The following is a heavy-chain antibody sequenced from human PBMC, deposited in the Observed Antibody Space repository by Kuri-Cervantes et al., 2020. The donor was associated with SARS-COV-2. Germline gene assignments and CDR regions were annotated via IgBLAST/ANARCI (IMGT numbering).Heavy chain of an antibody. CDR1: GGSISSSSYY. D-gene: IGHD3-16*01. Sequence: ESLKISCTVSGGSISSSSYYWGWIRQPPGKGLEWIGSIYYSGSTYYNPSLKSRVTISVDTSKNQFSLKLSSVTAADTAVYYCARRRAHRSSLTYYFDYWGQGTLVTDSS. CDR2: IYYSGST. J-gene: IGHJ4*02. CDR3: ARRRAHRSSLTYYFDY. V-gene: IGHV4-39*01.